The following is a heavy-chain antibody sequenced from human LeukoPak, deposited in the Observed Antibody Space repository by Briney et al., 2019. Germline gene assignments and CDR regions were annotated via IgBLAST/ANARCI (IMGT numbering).Heavy chain of an antibody. V-gene: IGHV5-51*01. CDR3: ARRSDFGPLY. Sequence: GEPLKISCKGSGYSFTSYWIGWVRQLPRKGLEWMGVILPGNSDTRYSPYFQGEVNISANNSIITAYLQRSSLKASDTAMYYCARRSDFGPLYWGQGTLVTVSS. CDR2: ILPGNSDT. D-gene: IGHD3-3*01. J-gene: IGHJ4*02. CDR1: GYSFTSYW.